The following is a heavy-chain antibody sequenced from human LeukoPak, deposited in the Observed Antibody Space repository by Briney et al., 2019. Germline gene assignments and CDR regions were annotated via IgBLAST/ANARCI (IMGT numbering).Heavy chain of an antibody. V-gene: IGHV1-8*02. CDR3: ARDQDYVWGSYRMGYFQH. J-gene: IGHJ1*01. Sequence: ASVKVSCKASGYTFTSYAMNWVRQAPGQGLEWMGWMNPNSGNTGYAQKFQGRVTMTTDTSTSTAYMELRSLRSDDTAVYYCARDQDYVWGSYRMGYFQHWGRGTLVTVSS. CDR1: GYTFTSYA. CDR2: MNPNSGNT. D-gene: IGHD3-16*02.